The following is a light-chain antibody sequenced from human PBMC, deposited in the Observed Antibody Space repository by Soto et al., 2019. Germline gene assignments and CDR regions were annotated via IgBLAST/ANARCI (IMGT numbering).Light chain of an antibody. Sequence: QSALTQPASVSGSPGQSISISGTGTSSDIGGYNYVSWYQQHPGKAPKLMIYEVSNRPSGVSNRFSGSKSGNTASLTISGLQAEDEADYYCSSYTSSSTLNVVFGGGTKLTVL. CDR2: EVS. J-gene: IGLJ2*01. V-gene: IGLV2-14*01. CDR3: SSYTSSSTLNVV. CDR1: SSDIGGYNY.